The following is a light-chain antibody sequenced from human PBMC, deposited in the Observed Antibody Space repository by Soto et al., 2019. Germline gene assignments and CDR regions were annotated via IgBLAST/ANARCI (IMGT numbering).Light chain of an antibody. Sequence: EVVLTQSPDTLSLSPGERATLSCRASQTVSNKYLTWYQQKPGQPPRLLTYGASSRAAGVPDRFSGSGSGTDFTLTISRLEPEDFAVYYCQQRSNWPPWTFGQGTKVDIK. CDR2: GAS. V-gene: IGKV3D-20*02. CDR1: QTVSNKY. CDR3: QQRSNWPPWT. J-gene: IGKJ1*01.